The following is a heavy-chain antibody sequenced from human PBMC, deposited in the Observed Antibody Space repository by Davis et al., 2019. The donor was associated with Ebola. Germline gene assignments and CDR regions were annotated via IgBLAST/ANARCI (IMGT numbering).Heavy chain of an antibody. J-gene: IGHJ5*02. D-gene: IGHD5-12*01. CDR1: GGKWKKYE. CDR3: AREKGGYDFVHWFDP. V-gene: IGHV1-69*13. Sequence: SVKVSCKASGGKWKKYEMDWVRLAPGQGLEWMGGIIPMFGSATYAQKFQGRVTITADESTGTAYMELTSLTPDDTAMYYCAREKGGYDFVHWFDPWGQGTLVSVSS. CDR2: IIPMFGSA.